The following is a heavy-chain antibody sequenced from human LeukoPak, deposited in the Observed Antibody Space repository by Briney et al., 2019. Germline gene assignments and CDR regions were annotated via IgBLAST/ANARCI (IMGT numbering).Heavy chain of an antibody. CDR2: ISGSGGST. D-gene: IGHD3/OR15-3a*01. J-gene: IGHJ4*02. CDR3: ARDLPSGDFWTGYYTDY. V-gene: IGHV3-23*01. Sequence: GGSLRLSCAASGFTLSSYAMSWVRQAPGKGLEWVSAISGSGGSTYYADSVKGRFTISRDNSKNTLYLQMNSLRAEDTAVYYCARDLPSGDFWTGYYTDYWGQGTLVTVSS. CDR1: GFTLSSYA.